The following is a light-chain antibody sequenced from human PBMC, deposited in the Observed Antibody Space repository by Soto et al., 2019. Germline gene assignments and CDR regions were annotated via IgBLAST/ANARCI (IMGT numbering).Light chain of an antibody. V-gene: IGLV4-69*01. CDR2: LNSDGSH. CDR1: SGHSSYA. Sequence: QLVLTQSPSASASLGASVKLTCTLGSGHSSYAIAWHQQQPEKGPRYLMKLNSDGSHSKGDGIPDRFSGSSSGAERYLTISSLQSEDEADYYCQTWGTGIPWVFGGGTKVTVL. J-gene: IGLJ3*02. CDR3: QTWGTGIPWV.